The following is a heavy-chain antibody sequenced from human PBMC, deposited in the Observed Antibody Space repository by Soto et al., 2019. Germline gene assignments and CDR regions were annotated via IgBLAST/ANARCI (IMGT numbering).Heavy chain of an antibody. CDR2: IKQDGSEK. CDR3: ARGGVSSSWDYFDY. D-gene: IGHD6-13*01. CDR1: GFTFTSDW. Sequence: EVQLVESGGGLVQPGGSLRLSCAASGFTFTSDWMSWVRHAPGKGLEWVANIKQDGSEKYYVDSVKGRFTISRDNAKNSLYLQTNCLRAEDTAVYYCARGGVSSSWDYFDYWGQGTLVTVSS. V-gene: IGHV3-7*01. J-gene: IGHJ4*02.